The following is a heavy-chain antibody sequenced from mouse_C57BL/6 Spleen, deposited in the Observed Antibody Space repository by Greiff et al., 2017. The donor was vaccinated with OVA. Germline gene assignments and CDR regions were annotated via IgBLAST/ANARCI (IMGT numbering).Heavy chain of an antibody. V-gene: IGHV1-64*01. CDR1: GYTFTSYW. Sequence: QVQLQQPGAELVKPGASVKLSCKASGYTFTSYWMHWVKQRPGQGLEWIGMIHPNSGSTNYNEKFKSKATLTVDKSASTAYMQLSSLTSEDSAVYYCARSGGYYPFAYWGQGTLVTVSA. J-gene: IGHJ3*01. CDR3: ARSGGYYPFAY. D-gene: IGHD2-3*01. CDR2: IHPNSGST.